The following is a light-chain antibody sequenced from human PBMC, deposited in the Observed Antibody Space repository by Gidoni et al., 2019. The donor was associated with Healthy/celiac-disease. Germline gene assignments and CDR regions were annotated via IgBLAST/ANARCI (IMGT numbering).Light chain of an antibody. CDR2: EGR. Sequence: SALTQPAPVSGSPGQSITISCTGTSSDVGSYNLVSWYQQHPAKAPKLMLYEGRKRPSGVSNRFSGSKSGTAASLTISGLQAEDDADYYCCSYAGSSTWVFGGGTKLTVL. J-gene: IGLJ3*02. V-gene: IGLV2-23*01. CDR1: SSDVGSYNL. CDR3: CSYAGSSTWV.